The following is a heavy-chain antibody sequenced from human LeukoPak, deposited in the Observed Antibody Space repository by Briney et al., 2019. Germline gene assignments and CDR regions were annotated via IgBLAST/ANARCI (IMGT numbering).Heavy chain of an antibody. D-gene: IGHD6-13*01. CDR2: ISGSGGST. Sequence: GGSLRLSCAASGFTFSSYAMSWVRQAPGKGLEWVSAISGSGGSTYHADSVKGRFTISRDNSKNTLYLQMNSLRAEDTAVYYCAKTDSSSWYDRVLDYWGQGTLVTVSS. V-gene: IGHV3-23*01. CDR1: GFTFSSYA. J-gene: IGHJ4*02. CDR3: AKTDSSSWYDRVLDY.